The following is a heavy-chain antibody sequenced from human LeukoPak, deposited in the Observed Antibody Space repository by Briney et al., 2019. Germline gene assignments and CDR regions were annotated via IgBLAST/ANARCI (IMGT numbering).Heavy chain of an antibody. V-gene: IGHV4-38-2*01. CDR1: GYSISSGYY. CDR3: ARSAEYFDY. J-gene: IGHJ4*02. Sequence: PSETLSLTYAVSGYSISSGYYWGWIRQPPGKGLEWIGSIYHSGSTYYNPSLKSRVTISVDTSKNQFSLKLSSVTAADTAVYYCARSAEYFDYWGQGTLVTVSS. CDR2: IYHSGST.